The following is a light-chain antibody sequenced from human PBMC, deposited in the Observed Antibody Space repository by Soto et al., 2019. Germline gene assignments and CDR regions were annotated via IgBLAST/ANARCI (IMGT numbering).Light chain of an antibody. V-gene: IGKV3-20*01. J-gene: IGKJ1*01. CDR1: QSVSSY. CDR2: GAS. CDR3: QQYGSSYPWT. Sequence: EIVLTQSKATLSLSPGERATLSCRASQSVSSYLAWYQQKPGQAPRLLIYGASSRATGIPDRFSGSGSGTDFTLTIRRLEPEDFAVYYCQQYGSSYPWTFGQGTKVDIK.